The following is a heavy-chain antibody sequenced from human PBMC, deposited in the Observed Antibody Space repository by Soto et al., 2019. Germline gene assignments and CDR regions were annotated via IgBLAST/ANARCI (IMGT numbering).Heavy chain of an antibody. Sequence: GGSLRLSCSASGFTFSSYAMHWVRQAPGKGLEYVSAISSNGGSTYYADSVKGRFTISRDNSKNTLYLQMSSLRAEDTAVYYCVKIGIPRIYGPGSHRGYYYYGMDVWGQGTTVTV. D-gene: IGHD3-10*01. CDR1: GFTFSSYA. CDR2: ISSNGGST. V-gene: IGHV3-64D*06. CDR3: VKIGIPRIYGPGSHRGYYYYGMDV. J-gene: IGHJ6*02.